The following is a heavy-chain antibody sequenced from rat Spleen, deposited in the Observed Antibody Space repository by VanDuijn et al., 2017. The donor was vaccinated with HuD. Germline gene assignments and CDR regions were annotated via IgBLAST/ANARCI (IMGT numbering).Heavy chain of an antibody. V-gene: IGHV3-1*01. CDR2: MTYSGST. J-gene: IGHJ2*01. D-gene: IGHD4-2*01. Sequence: EVQLQESGPGLVKPSQSLSLTCSVTGYSITSNYWGWIRKFPGNKVEWMGYMTYSGSTSYNPSLKSRVSITRDTSKNHFFLQLNSVTTEDTATYFCATLGLAYYFDYWGQGLMVTVSS. CDR3: ATLGLAYYFDY. CDR1: GYSITSNY.